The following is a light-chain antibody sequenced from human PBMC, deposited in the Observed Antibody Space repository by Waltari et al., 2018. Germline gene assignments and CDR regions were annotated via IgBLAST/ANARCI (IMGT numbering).Light chain of an antibody. CDR3: ASETSTTTLYV. Sequence: HSALTQPPSVSGSPGQSITIPCPGPSSDIGFYTFVSTYPQHPGKAPKFMIYHVSNRPSGVSNRFSGSKAGNTASLTISGLQPEDEADYYCASETSTTTLYVFGSGTKVTVL. J-gene: IGLJ1*01. CDR2: HVS. V-gene: IGLV2-14*03. CDR1: SSDIGFYTF.